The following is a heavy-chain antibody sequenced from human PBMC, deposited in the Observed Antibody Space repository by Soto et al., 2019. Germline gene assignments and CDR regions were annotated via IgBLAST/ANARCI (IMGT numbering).Heavy chain of an antibody. J-gene: IGHJ4*02. D-gene: IGHD1-1*01. CDR3: ATPSYRGPDY. V-gene: IGHV4-4*09. CDR2: VSSSGTT. CDR1: GGSISSYY. Sequence: SETLSLTCTVSGGSISSYYWSWIRQSPGRGLEWIGFVSSSGTTNYNPSLKSRVTLSVGPSNNQFSLKLTSVTAADTAVYYCATPSYRGPDYWGQGTLVTVSS.